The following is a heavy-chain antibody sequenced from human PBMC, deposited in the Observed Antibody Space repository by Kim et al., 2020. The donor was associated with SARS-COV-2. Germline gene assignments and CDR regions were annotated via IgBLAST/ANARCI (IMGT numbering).Heavy chain of an antibody. J-gene: IGHJ6*02. CDR2: IIPNLGIA. V-gene: IGHV1-69*04. D-gene: IGHD6-6*01. CDR3: ASVAARPQVYHYYGMDA. Sequence: SVKVSCKASGGTFSSYAISWVRQAPGPGLEWMGRIIPNLGIANYAQKCQGRVTSTADKSTSTAYMELSSLTSEATAVYYCASVAARPQVYHYYGMDAWGQGTSVTVSS. CDR1: GGTFSSYA.